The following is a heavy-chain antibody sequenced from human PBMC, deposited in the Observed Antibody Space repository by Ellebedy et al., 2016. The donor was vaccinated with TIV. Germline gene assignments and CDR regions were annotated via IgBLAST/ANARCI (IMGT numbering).Heavy chain of an antibody. D-gene: IGHD3-10*01. CDR3: ARVGSGTSDYPYYYSLDV. Sequence: SVKVSCKASGGTFSSYAITWVRQAPGQGLEWMGGIIPLYGTSNNAQKFQGRVTITADESTSTAYMELSSLGSDDTAVYYCARVGSGTSDYPYYYSLDVWGQGTTVTVS. CDR2: IIPLYGTS. V-gene: IGHV1-69*13. CDR1: GGTFSSYA. J-gene: IGHJ6*02.